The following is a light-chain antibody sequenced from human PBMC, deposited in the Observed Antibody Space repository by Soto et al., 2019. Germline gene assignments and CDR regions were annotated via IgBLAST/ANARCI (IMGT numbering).Light chain of an antibody. J-gene: IGKJ4*01. CDR2: GAS. Sequence: EKVLTQSPVTLSVSLGERATLSCRASQSITTNLAWYQQKPGQAPRLLIFGASNRATGIPARFSGSGSGTEFSITIASLQSEDSAIYYCQQYNDWPPLTCGGGTKVEI. CDR3: QQYNDWPPLT. CDR1: QSITTN. V-gene: IGKV3-15*01.